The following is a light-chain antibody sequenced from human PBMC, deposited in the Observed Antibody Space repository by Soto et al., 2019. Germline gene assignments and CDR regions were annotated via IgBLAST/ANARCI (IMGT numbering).Light chain of an antibody. CDR3: MQAIQSLT. J-gene: IGKJ5*01. Sequence: DIQMTQSASFLSASVVDRVTIGFLACQSISNYLNWYQQRPGKAPKLLIYAASSLQSGVPSRFSGSGSGTDFTLKINRVEAEDVGTYYCMQAIQSLTFGQGTRLEVK. V-gene: IGKV1-39*02. CDR2: AAS. CDR1: QSISNY.